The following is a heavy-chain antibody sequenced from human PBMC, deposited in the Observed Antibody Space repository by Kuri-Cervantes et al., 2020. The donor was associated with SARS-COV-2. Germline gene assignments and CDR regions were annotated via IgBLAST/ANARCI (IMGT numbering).Heavy chain of an antibody. CDR1: GFTFSSYG. Sequence: GGSLRLSCAASGFTFSSYGMHWVRQAPGKGLEWVAFIRYDGSNKYYADSVKGRFTISRDNSKNTLYLQMNSLRAEDTAVYYCARDLDLYQLPPGFDYWGQGTLVTVSS. CDR2: IRYDGSNK. J-gene: IGHJ4*02. CDR3: ARDLDLYQLPPGFDY. V-gene: IGHV3-30*02. D-gene: IGHD2-2*01.